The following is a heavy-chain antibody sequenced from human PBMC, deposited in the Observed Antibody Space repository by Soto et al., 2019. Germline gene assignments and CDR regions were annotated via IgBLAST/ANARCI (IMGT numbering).Heavy chain of an antibody. Sequence: QVQLVESGGGVVQPGRSLRLSCAASGFTFRSYGMHWVRHAPGKGLEWVAVISYDGSNKFYADSVKGRFTISRDNSKNTLYLQVNSLRAEDTAMYYCAKDYGSGWTMGDFWGQGTLVTVSS. V-gene: IGHV3-30*18. J-gene: IGHJ4*02. CDR2: ISYDGSNK. D-gene: IGHD6-19*01. CDR1: GFTFRSYG. CDR3: AKDYGSGWTMGDF.